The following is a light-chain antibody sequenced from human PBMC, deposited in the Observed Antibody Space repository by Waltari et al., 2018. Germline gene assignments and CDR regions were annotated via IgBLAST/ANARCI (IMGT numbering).Light chain of an antibody. CDR1: QSVGRA. CDR3: QMYVRLPVT. V-gene: IGKV3-20*01. Sequence: EIVLTQSPSTLALSPGERATLSCRSSQSVGRALAWYQQKPGQAPRLLIYYASSRATGIPDRFSGSGSGTDFSLTISRVEPEDFAVYYCQMYVRLPVTFGQGTKVEVK. J-gene: IGKJ1*01. CDR2: YAS.